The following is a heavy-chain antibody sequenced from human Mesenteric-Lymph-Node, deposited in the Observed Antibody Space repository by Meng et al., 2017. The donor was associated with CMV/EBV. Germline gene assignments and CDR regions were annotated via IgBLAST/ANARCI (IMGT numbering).Heavy chain of an antibody. CDR3: ARDRSYDFWSGYYRRQYYYGMDV. D-gene: IGHD3-3*01. Sequence: LSLTCAASGFPFSDFGMHWVRLAPGTGLEWVAVVWHDGSNKFYVDSVKGRFTISRDNSENTLYLQMNSLRAEDTAVYYCARDRSYDFWSGYYRRQYYYGMDVWGQGTTVTVSS. V-gene: IGHV3-33*01. J-gene: IGHJ6*02. CDR1: GFPFSDFG. CDR2: VWHDGSNK.